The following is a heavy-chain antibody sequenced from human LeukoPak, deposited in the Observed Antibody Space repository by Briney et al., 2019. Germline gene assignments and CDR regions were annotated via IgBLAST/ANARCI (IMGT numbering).Heavy chain of an antibody. CDR3: ARSPYLTYYYGSGRTNWFDP. J-gene: IGHJ5*02. Sequence: SETLSLTCTVSGGSISSYYWSWTRQPPGKGLEWIGYIYYSGSTNYNPSLKSRVTISVDTSKNQFSLKLSSVTAADTAVYYCARSPYLTYYYGSGRTNWFDPWGQGTLVTVSS. D-gene: IGHD3-10*01. CDR1: GGSISSYY. V-gene: IGHV4-59*12. CDR2: IYYSGST.